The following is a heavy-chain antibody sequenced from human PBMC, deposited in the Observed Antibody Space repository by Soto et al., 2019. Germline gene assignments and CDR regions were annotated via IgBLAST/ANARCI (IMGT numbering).Heavy chain of an antibody. D-gene: IGHD2-8*02. V-gene: IGHV3-30-3*01. CDR1: GFTFSSYA. Sequence: QVQLVESGGGVVQPGRSLRLSCAASGFTFSSYAMHWVRQAPGKGLEWVAVISYDGSNKYYADSVKGRFTISRDNSKNTLYLQMNSLRAEDTAVYYCARGAWWAVDYWGQGTLDTVSS. CDR3: ARGAWWAVDY. J-gene: IGHJ4*02. CDR2: ISYDGSNK.